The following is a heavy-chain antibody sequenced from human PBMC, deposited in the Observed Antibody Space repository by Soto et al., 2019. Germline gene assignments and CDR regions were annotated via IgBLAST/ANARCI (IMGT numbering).Heavy chain of an antibody. V-gene: IGHV3-48*02. D-gene: IGHD3-10*01. CDR2: ISSGGKSI. J-gene: IGHJ6*02. Sequence: PGGSLRLSCVASGFTFSSHPMNWVRQAPGKGLEWVSYISSGGKSIYYAASVKGRFTISRDNAKNSLYLEMNSLRDEDTAVYSCVRDSRRGYGMDVWGQGTTVTVSS. CDR3: VRDSRRGYGMDV. CDR1: GFTFSSHP.